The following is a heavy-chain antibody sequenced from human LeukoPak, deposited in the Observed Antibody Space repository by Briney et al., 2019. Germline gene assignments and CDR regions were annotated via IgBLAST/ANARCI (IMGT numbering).Heavy chain of an antibody. CDR3: ARDHNSGYYGSGSYSYYFDY. D-gene: IGHD3-10*01. J-gene: IGHJ4*02. CDR2: IYYSGST. CDR1: GGSISSSSYY. Sequence: PSETLSLTCTVSGGSISSSSYYWGWIRQPPGKGLEWIGSIYYSGSTYYNPSLKSRVTISVDTSKNQFSLKLSSVTAADTAVYYCARDHNSGYYGSGSYSYYFDYWGQGTLVTVSS. V-gene: IGHV4-39*07.